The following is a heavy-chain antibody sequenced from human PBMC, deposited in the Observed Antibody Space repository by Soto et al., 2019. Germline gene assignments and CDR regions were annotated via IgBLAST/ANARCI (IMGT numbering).Heavy chain of an antibody. V-gene: IGHV4-59*01. D-gene: IGHD3-3*01. J-gene: IGHJ6*02. CDR1: GGSISSCY. Sequence: SETLSLTXTVSGGSISSCYWSWIRQPPGTGLGRIGYIYYCQSANYIPSLKSRVTISVDTSKNQFSLQLSSVTAADTAVYYCARDRYKGYDFWSGLRASHYYGMDVWGQGTTVTVSS. CDR3: ARDRYKGYDFWSGLRASHYYGMDV. CDR2: IYYCQSA.